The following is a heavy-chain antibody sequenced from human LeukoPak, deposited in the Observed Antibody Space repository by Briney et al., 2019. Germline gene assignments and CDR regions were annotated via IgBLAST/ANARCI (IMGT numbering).Heavy chain of an antibody. J-gene: IGHJ4*02. Sequence: GGSPRLSCAASGFTFSSYSMSWVRHARGKGLEWVSYISRSRRTIYYADSVKGRFTISRAHAKNSLYLQMNSLRAEDTAVYYCARGSSWVAFDYWGQGTLVTVSS. V-gene: IGHV3-48*04. D-gene: IGHD6-6*01. CDR2: ISRSRRTI. CDR1: GFTFSSYS. CDR3: ARGSSWVAFDY.